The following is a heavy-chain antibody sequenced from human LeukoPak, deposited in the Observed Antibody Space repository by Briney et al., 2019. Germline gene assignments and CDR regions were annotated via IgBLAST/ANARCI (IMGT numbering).Heavy chain of an antibody. CDR2: INTNTGNP. D-gene: IGHD4-17*01. Sequence: AASVKVSCKASGYTFTNYAINWVRQAPGQGLEWMGWINTNTGNPMYAQGFTGRFVFSLDTSVSTAYLQISSLKAEDTAVYYCARGPSVTTLYYFYYGMDVWGQGTTVIVSS. V-gene: IGHV7-4-1*02. CDR1: GYTFTNYA. J-gene: IGHJ6*02. CDR3: ARGPSVTTLYYFYYGMDV.